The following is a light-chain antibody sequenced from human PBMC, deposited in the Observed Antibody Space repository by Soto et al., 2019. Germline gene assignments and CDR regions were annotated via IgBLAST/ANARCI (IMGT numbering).Light chain of an antibody. CDR3: QQYYSYPLT. Sequence: IQVTQSPSSVSASVGDRVTITCRASQGISSYLAWYQQKPGKAPKLLIYAASTLQSGVPSRFSGSGSGTDFTLTISCLQSEDFATYYCQQYYSYPLTFGGGTKVDI. CDR1: QGISSY. CDR2: AAS. V-gene: IGKV1-8*01. J-gene: IGKJ4*01.